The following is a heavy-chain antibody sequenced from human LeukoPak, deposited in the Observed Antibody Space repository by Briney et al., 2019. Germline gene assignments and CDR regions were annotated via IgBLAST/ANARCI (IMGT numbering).Heavy chain of an antibody. CDR3: ARDLGNLINAYDI. V-gene: IGHV3-74*01. CDR2: ISRDESST. D-gene: IGHD1-26*01. Sequence: GGSLRLSCAASGFTFSDYWMHWVRQDPGEGLVWVSRISRDESSTNYADSVKGRFTISRDNAKGTLYFQMNSLRPEDTAVYYCARDLGNLINAYDIWGQGTMVTVSS. CDR1: GFTFSDYW. J-gene: IGHJ3*02.